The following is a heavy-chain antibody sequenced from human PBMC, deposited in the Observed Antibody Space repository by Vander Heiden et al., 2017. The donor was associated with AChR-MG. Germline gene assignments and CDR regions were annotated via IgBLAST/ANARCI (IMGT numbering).Heavy chain of an antibody. CDR1: GFTFSNFA. V-gene: IGHV3-23*01. Sequence: EVQLLESGGGLGQPGGSLRPSCAASGFTFSNFAMSWVRQAPGKGLEWVSSISDSGGSTYYVDSVKGRFTISRDKSKNTLYLQMNSLRAEDTAVYYCAKVLGTGWDFDYWGQGTLVTVSS. D-gene: IGHD1-26*01. J-gene: IGHJ4*02. CDR2: ISDSGGST. CDR3: AKVLGTGWDFDY.